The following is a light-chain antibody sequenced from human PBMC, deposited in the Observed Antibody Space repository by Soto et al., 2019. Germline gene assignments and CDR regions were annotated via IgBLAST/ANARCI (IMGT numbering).Light chain of an antibody. V-gene: IGKV3-11*01. CDR1: QSVSNF. CDR3: HQRNKWRT. J-gene: IGKJ1*01. CDR2: DAS. Sequence: IVLTQSPATLSLSPWERATLSCRASQSVSNFLAWYQQKPGQAPRLLIYDASNRATGIPARFSGSGFGTDFTLTISSLEPEDFAVYYCHQRNKWRTFGQGTKVDIK.